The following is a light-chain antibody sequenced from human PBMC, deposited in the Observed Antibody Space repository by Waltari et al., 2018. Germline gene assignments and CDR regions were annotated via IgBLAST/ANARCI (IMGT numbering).Light chain of an antibody. CDR2: GAS. Sequence: EIVMTQSPATLSVSPGERATLSSRASQSVSSNLAWYQQKRGQAPRLLIYGASTRATGIPARFSGSGSGTEFTLTISSMQSEDFAVYYCQQYNNWPLTVGGGTKVEIK. CDR3: QQYNNWPLT. CDR1: QSVSSN. V-gene: IGKV3-15*01. J-gene: IGKJ4*01.